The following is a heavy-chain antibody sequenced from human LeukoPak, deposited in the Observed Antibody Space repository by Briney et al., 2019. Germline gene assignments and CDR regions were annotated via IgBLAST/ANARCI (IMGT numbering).Heavy chain of an antibody. D-gene: IGHD6-13*01. Sequence: GGSLRLSCAASGFTFSSYSMNWVRQAPGKGREWVSYISSSSSSIYYADSVKGRFTISRDNAKNSLYLQMNSLRAEDTAVYYCARDIAAAGTGYWGQGTLVTVSS. V-gene: IGHV3-48*01. CDR2: ISSSSSSI. CDR3: ARDIAAAGTGY. CDR1: GFTFSSYS. J-gene: IGHJ4*02.